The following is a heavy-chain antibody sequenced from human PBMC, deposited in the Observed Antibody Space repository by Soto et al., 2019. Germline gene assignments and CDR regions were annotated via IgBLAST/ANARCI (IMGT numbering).Heavy chain of an antibody. CDR3: ARNLYDLWSGSQYYFDY. CDR1: GYTFNNYY. J-gene: IGHJ4*02. V-gene: IGHV1-46*02. Sequence: QVQLVQSGAEVKRPGASVKVSCKASGYTFNNYYMHWVRQAPGQGLEWMAMINPSGGSRSHAQKFQGRVTMTRETSTSTLYMELSSLTSEDTAVYYCARNLYDLWSGSQYYFDYWGQGTLVTVSS. D-gene: IGHD3-3*01. CDR2: INPSGGSR.